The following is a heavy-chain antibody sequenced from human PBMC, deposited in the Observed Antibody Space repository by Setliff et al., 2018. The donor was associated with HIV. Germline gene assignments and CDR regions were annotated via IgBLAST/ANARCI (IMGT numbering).Heavy chain of an antibody. V-gene: IGHV3-74*03. J-gene: IGHJ6*02. D-gene: IGHD3-10*01. Sequence: GGSLRLSCAASGFTFNNAWMTWVRQAPGKGLEWVGHINNDGRKTTYADSVKGRFTISRDNAKNSMDLQMNSLRAEDTAIYYCARKLRPGHGVDVWGQGTTVTVSS. CDR2: INNDGRKT. CDR3: ARKLRPGHGVDV. CDR1: GFTFNNAW.